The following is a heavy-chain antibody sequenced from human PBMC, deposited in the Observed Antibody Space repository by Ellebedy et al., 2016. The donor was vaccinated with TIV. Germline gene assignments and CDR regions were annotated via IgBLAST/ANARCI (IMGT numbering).Heavy chain of an antibody. Sequence: ASVKVSCKASGGTFSNNAFSWVRQAPGQGLEWMGRIIPILGITNYAQKFQGRVTSTADTSMSTVYMELNSLRSEDTAVYYCARGYGDIDYWGQGTLVTVSS. J-gene: IGHJ4*02. CDR2: IIPILGIT. D-gene: IGHD4-17*01. CDR1: GGTFSNNA. V-gene: IGHV1-69*04. CDR3: ARGYGDIDY.